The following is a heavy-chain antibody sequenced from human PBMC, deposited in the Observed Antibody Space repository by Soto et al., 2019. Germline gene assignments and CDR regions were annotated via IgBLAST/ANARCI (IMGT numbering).Heavy chain of an antibody. CDR2: IYYSGST. CDR3: ARDKQWLVAPLFRPLSGMDV. CDR1: GGSISSGGYY. Sequence: PWETLSLTCTVSGGSISSGGYYWSWIRQHPGKGLEWIGYIYYSGSTYYNPSLKSRVTISVDTSKNQFSLKLSSVTAADTAVYYCARDKQWLVAPLFRPLSGMDVWGQGTTVTVSS. D-gene: IGHD6-19*01. V-gene: IGHV4-31*03. J-gene: IGHJ6*02.